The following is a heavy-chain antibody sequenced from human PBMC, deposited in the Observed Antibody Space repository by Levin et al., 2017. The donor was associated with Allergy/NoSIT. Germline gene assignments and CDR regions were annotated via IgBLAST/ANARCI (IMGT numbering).Heavy chain of an antibody. Sequence: HSGGSLRLSCAASGFTFDDYTMHWVRQAPGKGLEWVSLITWDGGSTYYADSVKGRFTISRDNSKNSLYLQMNSLRTEDTALYYRAKGARAASLGNYFYMDVWGKGTTVTVPS. CDR3: AKGARAASLGNYFYMDV. CDR1: GFTFDDYT. CDR2: ITWDGGST. J-gene: IGHJ6*03. D-gene: IGHD6-13*01. V-gene: IGHV3-43*01.